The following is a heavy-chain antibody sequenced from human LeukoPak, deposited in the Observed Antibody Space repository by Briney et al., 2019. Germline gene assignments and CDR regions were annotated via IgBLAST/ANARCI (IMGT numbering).Heavy chain of an antibody. V-gene: IGHV1-69*01. Sequence: GASVKVSCKASGGTFNIYAINWVRQAPGQGLEWVAGMMPSLRTTVHAQKFQGRVTVTADELTSTAYMELSSLRSEDTAMYRCVAYGGHTAEYFQHWGQGTLVTVSS. J-gene: IGHJ1*01. CDR1: GGTFNIYA. CDR2: MMPSLRTT. D-gene: IGHD4/OR15-4a*01. CDR3: VAYGGHTAEYFQH.